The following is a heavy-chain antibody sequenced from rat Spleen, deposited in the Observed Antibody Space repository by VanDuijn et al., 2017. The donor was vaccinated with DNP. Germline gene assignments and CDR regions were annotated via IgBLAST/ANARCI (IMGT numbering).Heavy chain of an antibody. D-gene: IGHD1-12*03. Sequence: EVLLVESDGGLVQPGRSLKLSCAASRFTFSDYYMAWVRQTPTKGLEWVASISYDSDTTYYRDSVKGRFTISRDNGKRTLYLQMDSLMSEDTATYYCARLGYYDGSYPNWFAHWGQGTLVTVSS. CDR2: ISYDSDTT. V-gene: IGHV5-20*01. CDR1: RFTFSDYY. CDR3: ARLGYYDGSYPNWFAH. J-gene: IGHJ3*01.